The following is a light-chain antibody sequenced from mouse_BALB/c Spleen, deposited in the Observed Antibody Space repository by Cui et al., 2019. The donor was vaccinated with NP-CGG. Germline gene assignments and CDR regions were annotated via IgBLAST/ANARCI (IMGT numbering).Light chain of an antibody. V-gene: IGLV1*01. Sequence: QGVVTQESGPTTSPGETVTLTCRSSTGAVTTSNYANWVQEKPDHLFTGLIGGTNNRAPGVPARFSGSLIGDKAALTITGAQTEDEAIYFCALWYSNHWVFGGGTKLTVL. CDR2: GTN. J-gene: IGLJ1*01. CDR1: TGAVTTSNY. CDR3: ALWYSNHWV.